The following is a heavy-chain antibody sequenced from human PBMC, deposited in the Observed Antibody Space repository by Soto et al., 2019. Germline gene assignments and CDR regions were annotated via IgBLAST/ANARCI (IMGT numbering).Heavy chain of an antibody. CDR1: GYSFTSYW. Sequence: PGESLKISCKGSGYSFTSYWIGWVRQMPGKGLEWMGIIYPGDSDTRYSPSFQGQVTISADKSISTAYLQWSSLKASDTAMYYCARLGAPNHYCYYMDVWGKGTTVTVSS. D-gene: IGHD3-10*01. CDR3: ARLGAPNHYCYYMDV. V-gene: IGHV5-51*01. CDR2: IYPGDSDT. J-gene: IGHJ6*03.